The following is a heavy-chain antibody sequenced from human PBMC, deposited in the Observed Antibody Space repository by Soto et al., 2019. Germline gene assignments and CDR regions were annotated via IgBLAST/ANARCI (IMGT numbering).Heavy chain of an antibody. J-gene: IGHJ4*02. V-gene: IGHV1-46*01. CDR2: VNPSGGHT. CDR3: ARGGHVVVVTAAVDS. D-gene: IGHD2-21*02. Sequence: QVQLMQSGAEVKKPGASVKVSCKASGDTFTDYNIHWVRQAPGRGLEWMGTVNPSGGHTTYAQHFLGRVTMTRDTSTSPLYMELTSLTSDDSAVYYCARGGHVVVVTAAVDSWGPGTLVPLSS. CDR1: GDTFTDYN.